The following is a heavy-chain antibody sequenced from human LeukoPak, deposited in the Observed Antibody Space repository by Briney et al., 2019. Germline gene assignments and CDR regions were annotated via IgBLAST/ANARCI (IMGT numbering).Heavy chain of an antibody. CDR2: INHSGST. Sequence: SETLSLTCAVYGGSFSGYYWSWIRQPPGKGLEWIGEINHSGSTNYNPSLKSRVTISVDTSKNQFSLKLSSVTAADTAVYYCARHASGRWLQLYLWGQGTLVTVSS. V-gene: IGHV4-34*01. CDR3: ARHASGRWLQLYL. CDR1: GGSFSGYY. J-gene: IGHJ4*02. D-gene: IGHD5-24*01.